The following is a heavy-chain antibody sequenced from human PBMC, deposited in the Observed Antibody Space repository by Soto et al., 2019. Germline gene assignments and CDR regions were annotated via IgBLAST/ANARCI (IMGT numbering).Heavy chain of an antibody. CDR2: IISILGIA. V-gene: IGHV1-69*02. D-gene: IGHD6-19*01. J-gene: IGHJ4*02. CDR3: ARGPSRIAVAGGEFDY. Sequence: QVQLVQSGAEVKKPGSSVKVSCKASGGTFSSYTISWVRQAPGQGLEWMGRIISILGIANYAQKFQGRVTITADKSTSTAYMELSSLRSEDTAVYYCARGPSRIAVAGGEFDYWGQGTLVTVSS. CDR1: GGTFSSYT.